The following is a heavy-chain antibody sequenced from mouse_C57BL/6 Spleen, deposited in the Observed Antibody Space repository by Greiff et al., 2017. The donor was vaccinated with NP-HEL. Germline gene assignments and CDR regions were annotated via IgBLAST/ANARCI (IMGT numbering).Heavy chain of an antibody. D-gene: IGHD1-1*01. CDR1: GYSFTSYY. CDR2: IYPGSGNT. CDR3: ARTGYGSSYVGAWFAY. Sequence: QVQLQQSGPELVKPGASVKISCKASGYSFTSYYIHWVKQRPGQGLEWIGWIYPGSGNTKYNEKFKGKATLTADTSSSTAYMQLSSLTSEDSAVYYCARTGYGSSYVGAWFAYWGQGTLVTVSA. J-gene: IGHJ3*01. V-gene: IGHV1-66*01.